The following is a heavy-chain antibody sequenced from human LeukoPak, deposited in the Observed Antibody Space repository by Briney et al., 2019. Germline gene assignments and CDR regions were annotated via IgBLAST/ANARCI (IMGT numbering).Heavy chain of an antibody. J-gene: IGHJ6*04. CDR2: INAGNGNT. D-gene: IGHD3-10*01. Sequence: ASVKVSCKASGYTFTSYAMHWVRQAPGQRLEWMGWINAGNGNTKYSQKFQGRVTITRDTSASTAYMELSSLRSEDTAVYYCASNVPGYYGSGARGPYYYGMDVWGKGTTVTVPS. CDR3: ASNVPGYYGSGARGPYYYGMDV. V-gene: IGHV1-3*01. CDR1: GYTFTSYA.